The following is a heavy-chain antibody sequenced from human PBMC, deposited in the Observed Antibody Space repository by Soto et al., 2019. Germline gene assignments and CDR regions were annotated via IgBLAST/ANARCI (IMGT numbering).Heavy chain of an antibody. Sequence: SETLSLTCTLSGGSISSYYWSWIRQPAGKGLEWIGRIYTSGSTNYNPSLKSRVTMSVDTSKNQFSLKLSSVTAADTAVYYCARDPFGDSSGYWSNWGQGTLVTVSS. CDR3: ARDPFGDSSGYWSN. J-gene: IGHJ4*02. CDR1: GGSISSYY. CDR2: IYTSGST. D-gene: IGHD3-22*01. V-gene: IGHV4-4*07.